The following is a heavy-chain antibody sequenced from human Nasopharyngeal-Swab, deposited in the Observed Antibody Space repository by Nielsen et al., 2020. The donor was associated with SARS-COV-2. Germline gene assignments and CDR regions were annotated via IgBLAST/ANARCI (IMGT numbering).Heavy chain of an antibody. Sequence: WIRQPPGEGLEWIGEINHSGSTNYNPSLKSRVTISLNTSKNQFTLKLSSVTAADTAVYYCARIEDCSSTSCYDYFDYWGQGTLVTVSS. V-gene: IGHV4-34*01. J-gene: IGHJ4*02. CDR3: ARIEDCSSTSCYDYFDY. CDR2: INHSGST. D-gene: IGHD2-2*01.